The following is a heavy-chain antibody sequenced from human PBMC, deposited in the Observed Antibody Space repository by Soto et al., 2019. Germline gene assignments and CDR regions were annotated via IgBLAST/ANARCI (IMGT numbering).Heavy chain of an antibody. J-gene: IGHJ3*02. CDR2: IKQDGSEK. CDR3: ARDRGYGDYESAFDI. V-gene: IGHV3-7*01. Sequence: PGGSPRLPCAAAGFTCSRYWMSWVRQAPGKGLEWVANIKQDGSEKYYVDSVKGRFTISRDNAKNSLYLQMNSLRAEDTAVFYCARDRGYGDYESAFDIWGQGTMVTVSS. CDR1: GFTCSRYW. D-gene: IGHD4-17*01.